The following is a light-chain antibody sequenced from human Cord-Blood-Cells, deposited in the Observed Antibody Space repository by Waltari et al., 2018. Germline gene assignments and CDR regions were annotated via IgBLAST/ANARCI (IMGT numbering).Light chain of an antibody. J-gene: IGKJ2*03. V-gene: IGKV3-20*01. CDR2: GAS. CDR1: QSVSSSY. Sequence: IVLTQSPGTLSLSPGERATLSCRASQSVSSSYLAWYQQKPGQAPRLLIYGASSRATVIPDRFSGSGSGTDFTLTISRLAPEDFAVYYCQQYGSSLYSFGQGTKLEIK. CDR3: QQYGSSLYS.